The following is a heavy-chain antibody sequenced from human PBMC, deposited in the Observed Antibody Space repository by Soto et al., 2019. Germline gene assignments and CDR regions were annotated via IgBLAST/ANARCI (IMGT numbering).Heavy chain of an antibody. CDR3: TPGRGGSAYGPCAY. CDR2: IKTNIDGGAT. CDR1: GFSFTSAW. Sequence: EVQLVESGGGLVKPGGSLRLSCAASGFSFTSAWMNWVRQIPGKGLEWVGRIKTNIDGGATDYSAPVNGRFTISRDDSKDTVYLQMNSLKTEETAVYYCTPGRGGSAYGPCAYWGQGALVTVS. D-gene: IGHD5-12*01. J-gene: IGHJ4*02. V-gene: IGHV3-15*07.